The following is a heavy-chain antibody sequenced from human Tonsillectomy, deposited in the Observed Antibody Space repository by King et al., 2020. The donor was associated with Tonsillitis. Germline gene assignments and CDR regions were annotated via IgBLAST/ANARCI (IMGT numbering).Heavy chain of an antibody. Sequence: QLVQSGAEVKKPGESLKISCLGSGYTFTNYWIGWVRQMPGKGLEWMGSIYPRDSDTRYSLSFQGQVTISVDKSMNTAYLQWSSLKASDTAIYYCARQIAAADPLIDPWGQGTLVTVSS. CDR2: IYPRDSDT. J-gene: IGHJ5*02. CDR1: GYTFTNYW. D-gene: IGHD6-13*01. CDR3: ARQIAAADPLIDP. V-gene: IGHV5-51*01.